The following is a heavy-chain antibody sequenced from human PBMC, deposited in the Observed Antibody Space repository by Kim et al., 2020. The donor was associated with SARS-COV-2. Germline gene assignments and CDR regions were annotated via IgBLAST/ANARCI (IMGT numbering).Heavy chain of an antibody. J-gene: IGHJ4*02. V-gene: IGHV3-21*01. CDR2: ISSSSSYI. CDR3: ATMGTHGVGY. D-gene: IGHD2-8*01. CDR1: GFTFSSYS. Sequence: GGSLRLSCAASGFTFSSYSMNWVRQAPGKGLGWVSSISSSSSYIYYADSVKGRFTISRDNAKNSLYLQMNSLRAEDTAVYYCATMGTHGVGYWGQGTLVTVSS.